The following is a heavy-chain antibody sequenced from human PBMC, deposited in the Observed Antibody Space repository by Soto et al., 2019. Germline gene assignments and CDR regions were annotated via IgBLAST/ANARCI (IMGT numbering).Heavy chain of an antibody. CDR3: ARGSGETAVTYYDFWGGYKSLKDSHYGMDV. CDR1: GYTFTSYG. V-gene: IGHV1-18*01. CDR2: ISAYNGNT. Sequence: ASVKVSCKASGYTFTSYGISWVRQAPGQGLEWMGWISAYNGNTNYAQKLQGRVTMTTDTSTSTAYMEPRSLRSDDTAVYYCARGSGETAVTYYDFWGGYKSLKDSHYGMDVWGQGTTVTVSS. D-gene: IGHD3-3*01. J-gene: IGHJ6*02.